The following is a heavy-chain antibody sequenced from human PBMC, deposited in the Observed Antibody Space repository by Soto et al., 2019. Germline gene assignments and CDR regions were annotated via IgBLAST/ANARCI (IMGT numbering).Heavy chain of an antibody. J-gene: IGHJ6*02. CDR2: IKQDGSEK. V-gene: IGHV3-7*01. Sequence: EVQLVESGGGLVQPGGSLRLSCAASGFTFSNFWMTWVRQAPGKGLECVATIKQDGSEKHYVDSENGRFSISRDNAKNSLDLQMNNLRVEDSAVYYCARDSPEMAGTYYHYGMDVWGRGTTITVSS. CDR1: GFTFSNFW. D-gene: IGHD1-1*01. CDR3: ARDSPEMAGTYYHYGMDV.